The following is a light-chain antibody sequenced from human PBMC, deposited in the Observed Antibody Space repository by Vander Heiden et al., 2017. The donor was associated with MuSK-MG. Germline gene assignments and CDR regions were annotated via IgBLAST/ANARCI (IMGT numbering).Light chain of an antibody. Sequence: QSALTQPASVSGSPGQSITISCTGTSSDVGGYRFVSWYQQHPGKAPKLIIYDVNSRPSGVSNRFSGSKSGNTASLTISGLQAEDDSDDYCSSYTSSASSTTYVFGTGTKVTVL. V-gene: IGLV2-14*03. CDR2: DVN. J-gene: IGLJ1*01. CDR3: SSYTSSASSTTYV. CDR1: SSDVGGYRF.